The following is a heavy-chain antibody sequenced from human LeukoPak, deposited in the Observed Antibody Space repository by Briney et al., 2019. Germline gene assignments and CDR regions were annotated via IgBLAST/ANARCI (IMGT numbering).Heavy chain of an antibody. V-gene: IGHV4-34*01. CDR1: GGSFSTYY. CDR2: INHSGST. D-gene: IGHD3-3*01. Sequence: SETLSLTCAVYGGSFSTYYWSWIRQPPGKGLEWIGEINHSGSTNYNSSLKSRVTISVDTSKNQFSLKLSSVTAADTAVYYCARGGVRFLEWLAYDYYYYYGMDVWGQGTTVTVSS. CDR3: ARGGVRFLEWLAYDYYYYYGMDV. J-gene: IGHJ6*02.